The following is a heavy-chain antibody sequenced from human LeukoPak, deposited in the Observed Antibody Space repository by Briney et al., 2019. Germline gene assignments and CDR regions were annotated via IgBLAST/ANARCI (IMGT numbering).Heavy chain of an antibody. V-gene: IGHV4-39*01. J-gene: IGHJ4*02. CDR3: ARHDEGRWSGYYDLGDY. D-gene: IGHD3-3*01. CDR2: IYYSGST. CDR1: GFTVSSNY. Sequence: GSLRLSCAASGFTVSSNYMSWVRQPPGKGLEWIGSIYYSGSTYYNPSLKSRVTISVDTSKNQFSLKLSSVTAADTAVYYCARHDEGRWSGYYDLGDYWGQGTLVTVSP.